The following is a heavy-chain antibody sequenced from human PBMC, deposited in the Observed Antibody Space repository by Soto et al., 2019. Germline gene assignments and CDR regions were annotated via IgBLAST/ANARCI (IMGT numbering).Heavy chain of an antibody. Sequence: SETLSLTCAVYGGSFSGYYWSWIRQPPGKGLEWIGEINHSGSTNYNPSLKSRVTISVDTSKNQFSLKLSSVTAADTAVYYCGRSITFGGVIASPYYYMDVWGKGTTVTVSS. J-gene: IGHJ6*03. CDR3: GRSITFGGVIASPYYYMDV. D-gene: IGHD3-16*02. CDR1: GGSFSGYY. V-gene: IGHV4-34*01. CDR2: INHSGST.